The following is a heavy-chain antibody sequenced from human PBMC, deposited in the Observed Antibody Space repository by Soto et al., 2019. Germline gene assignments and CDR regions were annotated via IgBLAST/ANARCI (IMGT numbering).Heavy chain of an antibody. J-gene: IGHJ5*02. CDR1: GSTFFYAW. D-gene: IGHD6-13*01. V-gene: IGHV3-15*01. CDR3: TPDPILAAAGGSDP. Sequence: EVQLVESGGGLVKPGGSLRLSCEPFGSTFFYAWMSWAARAPGKGLEWVGHIKSNTDGGTTDYAAPVNGRFTISRDDSKTTLYLQMSSLKTEDTAVYYCTPDPILAAAGGSDPWGQGTLVTVSS. CDR2: IKSNTDGGTT.